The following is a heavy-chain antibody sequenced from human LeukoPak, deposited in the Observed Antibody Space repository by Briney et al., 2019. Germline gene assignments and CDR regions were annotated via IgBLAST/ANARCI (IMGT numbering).Heavy chain of an antibody. J-gene: IGHJ4*02. Sequence: SVKVSCKASGGTFSSYAISWVRQAPGQGLEWMGGIIPIFGTANYAQKFQGRVTITADESTSTAYMGLSSLRSEDTAVYYCARDHPNYYDSSGYYYPGGVFDYWGQGTLVTVSS. CDR3: ARDHPNYYDSSGYYYPGGVFDY. CDR1: GGTFSSYA. D-gene: IGHD3-22*01. V-gene: IGHV1-69*13. CDR2: IIPIFGTA.